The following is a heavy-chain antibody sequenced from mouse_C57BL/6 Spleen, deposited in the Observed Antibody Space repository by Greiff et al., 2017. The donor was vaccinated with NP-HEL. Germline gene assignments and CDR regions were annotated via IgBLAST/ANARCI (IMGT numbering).Heavy chain of an antibody. Sequence: QVQLQQPGAELVKPGASVKLSCKASGYTFTSYWMHWVKQRPGQGLEWIGMIHPNSGSTNYNEKFKSKATLTVDKSSSTAYMQLSSLTSEDSAVYYWARGGVYGYDEGWYFDVWGTGTTVTVSS. CDR3: ARGGVYGYDEGWYFDV. D-gene: IGHD2-2*01. V-gene: IGHV1-64*01. CDR1: GYTFTSYW. CDR2: IHPNSGST. J-gene: IGHJ1*03.